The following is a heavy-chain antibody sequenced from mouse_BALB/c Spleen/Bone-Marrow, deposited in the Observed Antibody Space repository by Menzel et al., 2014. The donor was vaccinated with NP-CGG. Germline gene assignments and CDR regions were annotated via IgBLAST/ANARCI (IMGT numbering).Heavy chain of an antibody. CDR1: GFTFTDYY. V-gene: IGHV7-3*02. Sequence: DVKLVESGGGLVQPGGSLRLSCAASGFTFTDYYISWARQPPGKALEWLGFIRNKVKGYTTDYSASVKGRFTISRDNSQSISYLQMNTLRAEDSATYYCARDENVGIYWYFDVWGAGTTVTVSS. CDR3: ARDENVGIYWYFDV. CDR2: IRNKVKGYTT. J-gene: IGHJ1*01.